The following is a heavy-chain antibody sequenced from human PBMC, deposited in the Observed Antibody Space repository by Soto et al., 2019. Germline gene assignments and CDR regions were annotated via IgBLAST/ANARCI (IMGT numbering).Heavy chain of an antibody. CDR2: IYYSGST. D-gene: IGHD1-20*01. CDR1: GGSISSYY. CDR3: AKDLRYNWNPAAPGGLDY. V-gene: IGHV4-59*01. J-gene: IGHJ4*02. Sequence: SGTPSLTCTVSGGSISSYYWSWIRQPPGKGLEWIGYIYYSGSTNYNPSLKSRVTISVDTSKNQFSLKLSSVTAADTGVYYCAKDLRYNWNPAAPGGLDYWGQGILVTVSS.